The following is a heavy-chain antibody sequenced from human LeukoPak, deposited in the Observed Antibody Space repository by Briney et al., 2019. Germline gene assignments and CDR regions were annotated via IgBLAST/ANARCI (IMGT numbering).Heavy chain of an antibody. Sequence: GGSLRLSCSASGFTFSTYWMSWVRQAPGKGLEWVANMRRDGNEIYYLDSVRGRFTISRDNAKNSLYLQMNSLRAEDTAVYYCARAPWYLERRYYYYGMDVWGQGTTVTVSS. D-gene: IGHD1-1*01. V-gene: IGHV3-7*01. CDR1: GFTFSTYW. CDR2: MRRDGNEI. J-gene: IGHJ6*02. CDR3: ARAPWYLERRYYYYGMDV.